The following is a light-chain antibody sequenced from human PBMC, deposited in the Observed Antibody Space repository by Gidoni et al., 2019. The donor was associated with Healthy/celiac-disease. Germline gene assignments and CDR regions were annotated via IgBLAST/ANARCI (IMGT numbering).Light chain of an antibody. CDR3: SSYTSSSTLDVV. Sequence: QSALTQPASASASPGQAITTSCTGTSSDVGGYHYLSWYQQHPGKAPKLMIYEVSNRPSGVSSRFSGSKSGNTASLTISGLQAEDEADYYGSSYTSSSTLDVVFGGGTKLTVL. J-gene: IGLJ2*01. V-gene: IGLV2-14*01. CDR2: EVS. CDR1: SSDVGGYHY.